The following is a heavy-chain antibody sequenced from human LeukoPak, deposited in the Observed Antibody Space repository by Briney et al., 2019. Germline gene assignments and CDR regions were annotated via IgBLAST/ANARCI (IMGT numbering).Heavy chain of an antibody. V-gene: IGHV3-53*01. CDR2: IYSGGST. CDR1: GFTVSSNY. CDR3: ARDPMGGGFDP. D-gene: IGHD3-10*01. Sequence: PWGSLRLSCAASGFTVSSNYMSWVRQAPGKGLEWVSLIYSGGSTYYADSVKGRFTISRDNSKNTLYLQMNSLRAEDTAVYYCARDPMGGGFDPWGQGTLVTVSS. J-gene: IGHJ5*02.